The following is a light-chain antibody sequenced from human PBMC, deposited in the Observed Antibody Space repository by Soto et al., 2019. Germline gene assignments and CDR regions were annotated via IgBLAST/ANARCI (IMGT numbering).Light chain of an antibody. Sequence: DIQMTQSPLSLSASVGDRVTITCRASQGIGNDLGWYQQKPGKVPTRLIYSASSLQSGVPSRFSGSGSGTEFTLTSSSLQLEDFARYYCLQHNSYPLTFGGRTKVEIK. CDR2: SAS. CDR1: QGIGND. CDR3: LQHNSYPLT. J-gene: IGKJ4*01. V-gene: IGKV1-17*01.